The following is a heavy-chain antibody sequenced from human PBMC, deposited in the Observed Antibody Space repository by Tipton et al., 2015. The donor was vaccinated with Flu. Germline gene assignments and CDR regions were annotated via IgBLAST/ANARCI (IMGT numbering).Heavy chain of an antibody. J-gene: IGHJ5*02. CDR2: MNPNSGNT. Sequence: QLVQSGAEVKKPGASVKVSCKASGYTFATYDISWVRQATGQGLEWMGWMNPNSGNTGFAQKFQGRVTMTRNTSISTAYMELSSLRSDDTAVYYCARGNILLWFGESSQFDPWGQGTLVTVSS. V-gene: IGHV1-8*01. CDR3: ARGNILLWFGESSQFDP. D-gene: IGHD3-10*01. CDR1: GYTFATYD.